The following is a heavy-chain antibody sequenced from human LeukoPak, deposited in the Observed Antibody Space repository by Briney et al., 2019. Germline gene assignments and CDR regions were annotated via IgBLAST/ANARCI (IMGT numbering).Heavy chain of an antibody. Sequence: SETLSLTCTVSGGSISSSSYYWGWIRQPPGKGLEWIGSSYYSGSTYYNPSLKSRVPISVDTSKTQSSLKLSSLTAADTAVYYCARHSGYCSGGSCYPNWFDPWGQGTLVTVSS. CDR1: GGSISSSSYY. J-gene: IGHJ5*02. V-gene: IGHV4-39*01. D-gene: IGHD2-15*01. CDR3: ARHSGYCSGGSCYPNWFDP. CDR2: SYYSGST.